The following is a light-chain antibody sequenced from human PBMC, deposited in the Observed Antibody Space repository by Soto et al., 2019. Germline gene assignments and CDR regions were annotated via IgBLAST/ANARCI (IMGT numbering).Light chain of an antibody. CDR1: QGIRND. V-gene: IGKV1-6*01. Sequence: AIQMTQSPSSLSASVGDRVTITCRASQGIRNDLGWYQQKPGKAPKLLIYAASSLESGVPSRFSGSGSGTDFTLTISSLQPEDFATYYCQQRSYWPQYTFGQGTKLEIK. J-gene: IGKJ2*01. CDR2: AAS. CDR3: QQRSYWPQYT.